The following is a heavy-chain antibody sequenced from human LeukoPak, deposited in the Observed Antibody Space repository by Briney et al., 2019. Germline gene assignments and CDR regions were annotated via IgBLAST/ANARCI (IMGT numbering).Heavy chain of an antibody. D-gene: IGHD6-13*01. CDR2: ISAYNGNT. CDR3: ARMRGIAAAGTPDY. Sequence: ASVKVSCKASGYTFTSYGISWVRQAPGQGLEWMGWISAYNGNTNYAQKPQGRVTMTTDTSTSTAYMELRSLRSDDTAVYYCARMRGIAAAGTPDYWGQGTLVTVSS. J-gene: IGHJ4*02. CDR1: GYTFTSYG. V-gene: IGHV1-18*01.